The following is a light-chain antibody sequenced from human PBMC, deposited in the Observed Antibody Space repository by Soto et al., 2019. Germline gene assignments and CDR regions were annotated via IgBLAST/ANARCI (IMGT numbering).Light chain of an antibody. CDR1: SSNIGAGSD. CDR3: RSSDNNVSGHAV. Sequence: QSVLTQPPSVSGAPGQRVTISCTGTSSNIGAGSDVHWYQQLPGTAPKLLIYSNNNRPSGVPDRFSGSTSGTSASLAITGLQAEDEGDYYCRSSDNNVSGHAVFGGGTQLTVL. V-gene: IGLV1-40*01. CDR2: SNN. J-gene: IGLJ7*01.